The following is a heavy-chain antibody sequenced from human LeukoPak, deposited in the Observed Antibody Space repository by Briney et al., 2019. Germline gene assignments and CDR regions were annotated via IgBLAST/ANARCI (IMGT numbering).Heavy chain of an antibody. CDR3: ASIAVAGTPLDY. V-gene: IGHV4-61*02. D-gene: IGHD6-19*01. CDR2: IYTSGST. CDR1: GGSISSGSYY. J-gene: IGHJ4*02. Sequence: PSETLSLTCTVSGGSISSGSYYWSWIRQPARKGLEWIGRIYTSGSTNYNPSLKSRVTISVDTSKDQFSLKLSSVTAADTAVYYCASIAVAGTPLDYWGQGTLVTVSS.